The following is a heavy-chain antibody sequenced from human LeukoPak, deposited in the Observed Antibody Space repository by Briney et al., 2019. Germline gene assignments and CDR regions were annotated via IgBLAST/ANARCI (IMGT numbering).Heavy chain of an antibody. J-gene: IGHJ3*02. CDR3: AREWELRDDAFDI. Sequence: GASVKVSCKASGGTFSSYAISWVRQAPGQGLEWMGGIIPIFGTANYAQKFQGRVTITADESTSTAYMELSSLRSEDTAVYYCAREWELRDDAFDIWGQGTMVTVSS. D-gene: IGHD1-26*01. V-gene: IGHV1-69*13. CDR2: IIPIFGTA. CDR1: GGTFSSYA.